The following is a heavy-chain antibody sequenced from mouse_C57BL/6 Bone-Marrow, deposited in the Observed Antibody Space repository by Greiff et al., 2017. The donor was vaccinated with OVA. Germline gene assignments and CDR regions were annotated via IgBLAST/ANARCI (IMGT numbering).Heavy chain of an antibody. V-gene: IGHV1-69*01. CDR3: ARGGYYGSSGFAY. Sequence: VQLKQPGAELVMPGASVKLSCKASGYTFTSYWMHWVKQRPGQGLEWIGEIDPSDSYTDYNQKFKGKSTLTVDKSSSTAYMQLSSLTSEDSAVYYCARGGYYGSSGFAYWGQGTLVTVSA. CDR1: GYTFTSYW. J-gene: IGHJ3*01. CDR2: IDPSDSYT. D-gene: IGHD1-1*01.